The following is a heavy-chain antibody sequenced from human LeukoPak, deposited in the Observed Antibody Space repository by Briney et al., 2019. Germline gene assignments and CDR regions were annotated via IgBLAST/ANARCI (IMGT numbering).Heavy chain of an antibody. V-gene: IGHV3-9*01. CDR3: ARDPIVVVPAADDDAFDI. Sequence: GRSLRLSCAASGFTFDDYAMHWVRQAPGKGLEWVSGISWNSGSIGYADSVKGRFTISRDNAKNSLYLQMNSLRAEDTAVYYCARDPIVVVPAADDDAFDIWGQGTMVTVSS. CDR1: GFTFDDYA. D-gene: IGHD2-2*01. CDR2: ISWNSGSI. J-gene: IGHJ3*02.